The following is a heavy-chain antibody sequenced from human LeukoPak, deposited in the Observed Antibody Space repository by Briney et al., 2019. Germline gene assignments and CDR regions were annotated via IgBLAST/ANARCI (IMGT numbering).Heavy chain of an antibody. D-gene: IGHD3-22*01. CDR2: MYSSGST. CDR1: GGSISSGDDY. CDR3: ARPYYYDSRIDP. J-gene: IGHJ5*02. V-gene: IGHV4-30-4*01. Sequence: SETLSLTCTVSGGSISSGDDYWSWVRQPPGRGLEWIAYMYSSGSTYYNPSLKRRVTMSADTSNNQLSLKLSSVTAADTAVYYCARPYYYDSRIDPWGQGILVTVSS.